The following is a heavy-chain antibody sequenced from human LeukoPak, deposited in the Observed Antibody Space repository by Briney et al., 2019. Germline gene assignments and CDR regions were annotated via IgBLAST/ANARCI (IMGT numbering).Heavy chain of an antibody. D-gene: IGHD3-22*01. V-gene: IGHV3-21*01. CDR1: VFTFNIYT. CDR3: ASFYDSSGYYYAAFDY. CDR2: ISGGSSYI. Sequence: GGSLRLSCAASVFTFNIYTMNWVRQAPDKGLEWLSSISGGSSYIYSADSMKGRFTISRDNAKNSLYLQMNSLRAEDTAVYYCASFYDSSGYYYAAFDYWGQGTLVTVSS. J-gene: IGHJ4*02.